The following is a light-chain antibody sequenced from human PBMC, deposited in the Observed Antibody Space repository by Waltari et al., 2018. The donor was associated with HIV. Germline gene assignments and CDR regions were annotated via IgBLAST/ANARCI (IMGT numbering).Light chain of an antibody. CDR2: RNN. J-gene: IGLJ2*01. CDR1: RSDIGSYS. V-gene: IGLV1-47*01. Sequence: QSVLTQPPSASGTPRPRVPISCSGSRSDIGSYSLYWFRQLPGTAPKLLIYRNNQRPSGVPDRFSGSKSGTSASLAISGLRSEDEADYYCATWDDNLSGVVFGGGTKLTVL. CDR3: ATWDDNLSGVV.